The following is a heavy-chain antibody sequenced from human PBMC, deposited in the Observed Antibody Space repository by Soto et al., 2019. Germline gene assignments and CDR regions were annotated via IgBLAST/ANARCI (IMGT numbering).Heavy chain of an antibody. CDR3: ARGRYGDY. V-gene: IGHV1-18*01. D-gene: IGHD1-1*01. CDR1: GYAFTTYG. J-gene: IGHJ4*02. Sequence: QVHLVQSGAEVKKPGASVKVSCKGSGYAFTTYGITWVRQAPGQGLEWMGWISAHNGNTNYAQKLQGRVTVTRDTSTSTAYMELRSLRSDDTTVYYCARGRYGDYWGQGALVCVSS. CDR2: ISAHNGNT.